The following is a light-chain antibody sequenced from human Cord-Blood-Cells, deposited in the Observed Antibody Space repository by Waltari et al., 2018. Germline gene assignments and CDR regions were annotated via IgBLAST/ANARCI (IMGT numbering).Light chain of an antibody. J-gene: IGLJ2*01. CDR3: AALDDSLNGPV. V-gene: IGLV1-44*01. CDR1: SSNIGSNT. CDR2: SNN. Sequence: QSVLTQPPSASGTPGQRVTISCSGRSSNIGSNTVNWYQQLPGTAHKLLIYSNNRRSSGVPDRFSGSKSGTSASLAISGLQSEDEADYYCAALDDSLNGPVFGGGTKLTVL.